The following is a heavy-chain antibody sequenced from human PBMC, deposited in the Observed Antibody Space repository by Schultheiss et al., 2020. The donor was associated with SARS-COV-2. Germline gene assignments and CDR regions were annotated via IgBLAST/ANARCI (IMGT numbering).Heavy chain of an antibody. Sequence: SETLSLTCAVYGGSFSGYYWSWIRQPPGKGLEWIGYIYHSGSTNYNPSLKSRVTISVDTSKNQFSLKLSSVTAADTAVYYCARPIVVVPAATAFDIWGQGTMVTVSS. CDR2: IYHSGST. CDR1: GGSFSGYY. D-gene: IGHD2-2*01. V-gene: IGHV4-34*01. CDR3: ARPIVVVPAATAFDI. J-gene: IGHJ3*02.